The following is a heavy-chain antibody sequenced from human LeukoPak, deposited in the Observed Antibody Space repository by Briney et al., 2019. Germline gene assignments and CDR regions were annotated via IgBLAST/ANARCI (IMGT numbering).Heavy chain of an antibody. CDR3: AGFEYSSSSIDY. J-gene: IGHJ4*02. CDR1: GGSFSGYY. D-gene: IGHD6-6*01. CDR2: IYYSGTT. V-gene: IGHV4-59*01. Sequence: PSETLSLTCAVYGGSFSGYYWNWIRQPPGKGLEWIGYIYYSGTTNYNPSLKSRVSMSVDTSKNQFSLKLSSVTAADTAVYYCAGFEYSSSSIDYWGQGTLVTVSS.